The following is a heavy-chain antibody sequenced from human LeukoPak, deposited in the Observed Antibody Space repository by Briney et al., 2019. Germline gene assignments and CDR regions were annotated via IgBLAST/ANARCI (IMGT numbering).Heavy chain of an antibody. CDR3: ARLYKNPTVYYYDSSGEIDY. D-gene: IGHD3-22*01. Sequence: SETLSLTCTVAGGSISSYYWSWIRQPAGKGLEWIGRIYTSGSTNYNPSLKSRVTMSVDTSKNQFSLKLSSVTAADTAVYYCARLYKNPTVYYYDSSGEIDYWGQGTLVTVSS. CDR2: IYTSGST. CDR1: GGSISSYY. V-gene: IGHV4-4*07. J-gene: IGHJ4*02.